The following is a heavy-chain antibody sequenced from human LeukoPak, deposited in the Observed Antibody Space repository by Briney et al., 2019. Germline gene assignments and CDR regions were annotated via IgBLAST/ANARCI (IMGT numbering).Heavy chain of an antibody. CDR3: ASLYCSGGSCYFDY. D-gene: IGHD2-15*01. CDR1: GFTFSSYW. J-gene: IGHJ4*02. V-gene: IGHV3-7*01. Sequence: QAGGSLGLSCAASGFTFSSYWMSWVRQAPGKGLEWVANIKQDGSEKYYVDSVKGRFTISRDNAKNSLYLQMNSLRAEDTAVYYCASLYCSGGSCYFDYWGQGTLVTVSS. CDR2: IKQDGSEK.